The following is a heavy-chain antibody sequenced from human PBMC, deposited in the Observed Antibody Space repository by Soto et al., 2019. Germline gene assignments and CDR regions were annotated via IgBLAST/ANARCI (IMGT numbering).Heavy chain of an antibody. Sequence: QVQLVQSGAEVKKPGASVKVSCKASGYTFTGHYIHWVRQAPGQGLEWMGWINPNNGDTNFAQKFQGRVTMTRDTSISTADMELIRLTSDDAAVYYCAGETLAFDPWGQGTLVTVSS. D-gene: IGHD1-1*01. CDR1: GYTFTGHY. CDR3: AGETLAFDP. J-gene: IGHJ5*02. CDR2: INPNNGDT. V-gene: IGHV1-2*02.